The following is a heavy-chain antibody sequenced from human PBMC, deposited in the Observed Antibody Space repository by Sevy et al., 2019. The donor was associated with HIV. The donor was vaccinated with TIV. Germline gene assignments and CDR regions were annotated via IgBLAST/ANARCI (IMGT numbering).Heavy chain of an antibody. J-gene: IGHJ4*01. D-gene: IGHD6-6*01. CDR3: ARPTTRIAPSNAAFFDS. Sequence: WGSLRLSCAASGFASGFTFSSFAMSWVRQLPGKGLEWVSTLNGRGGSQYYADSMKGRITLSRDNSNNALFLQIDSLTPEDTALYYCARPTTRIAPSNAAFFDSWGQGTLGTYSS. V-gene: IGHV3-23*01. CDR1: GFTFSSFA. CDR2: LNGRGGSQ.